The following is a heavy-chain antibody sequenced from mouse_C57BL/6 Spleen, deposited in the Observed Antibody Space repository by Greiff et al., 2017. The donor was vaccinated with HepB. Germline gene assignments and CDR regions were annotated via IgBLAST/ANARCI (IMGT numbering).Heavy chain of an antibody. V-gene: IGHV1-81*01. CDR2: IYPRSGNT. D-gene: IGHD1-1*01. J-gene: IGHJ4*01. CDR1: GYTFTSYG. Sequence: VQLVESGAELARPGASVKLSCKASGYTFTSYGISWVKQRTGQGLEWIGEIYPRSGNTYYNEKFKGKATLTADKSSSTAYMELRSLTSEDSAVYFCASTTVVRDYYAMDYWGQGTSVTVSS. CDR3: ASTTVVRDYYAMDY.